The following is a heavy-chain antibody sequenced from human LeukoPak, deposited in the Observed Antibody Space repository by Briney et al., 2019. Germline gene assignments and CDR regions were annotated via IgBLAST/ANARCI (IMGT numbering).Heavy chain of an antibody. D-gene: IGHD6-13*01. J-gene: IGHJ4*02. CDR2: INPSGGST. V-gene: IGHV1-46*01. Sequence: ASVKVSCKASGYTFTSYYMHWVRQAPGQGLEWMGIINPSGGSTSYAQRFQGRVTMTRDTSTSTVYMELSSLRSEDTAVYYCAKGIAAAGPLDYWGQGTLVTVSS. CDR3: AKGIAAAGPLDY. CDR1: GYTFTSYY.